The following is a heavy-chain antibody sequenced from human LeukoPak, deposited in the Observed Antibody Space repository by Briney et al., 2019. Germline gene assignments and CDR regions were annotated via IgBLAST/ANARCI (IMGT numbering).Heavy chain of an antibody. Sequence: SETLSLTCTVSGGSISSYYWSWIRQPPGKGLEWIGYIYYSGSTNYNPSLKSRVTISVDTSKNQFSLKLSSVTAADTAVYYCARWEVGCDGDCAEGAFDIWGQGTMVTVSS. CDR1: GGSISSYY. CDR3: ARWEVGCDGDCAEGAFDI. CDR2: IYYSGST. J-gene: IGHJ3*02. D-gene: IGHD2-21*02. V-gene: IGHV4-59*01.